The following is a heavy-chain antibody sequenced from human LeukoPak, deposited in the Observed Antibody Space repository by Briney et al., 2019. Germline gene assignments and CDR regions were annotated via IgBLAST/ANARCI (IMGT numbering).Heavy chain of an antibody. Sequence: PSETLSLTCTVSGGSISSYYWSWIRQPPGKGLEWIGYIYYSGSTNYNPSLKSRVTISVDTSKNQFSLKLSSVTAADTAVYYCARDGYNRDFDIWGQGTMVTDSS. D-gene: IGHD5-24*01. J-gene: IGHJ3*02. V-gene: IGHV4-59*01. CDR2: IYYSGST. CDR1: GGSISSYY. CDR3: ARDGYNRDFDI.